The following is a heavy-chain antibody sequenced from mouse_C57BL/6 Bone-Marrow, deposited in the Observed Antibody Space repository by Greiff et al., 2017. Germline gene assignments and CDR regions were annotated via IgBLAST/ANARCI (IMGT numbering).Heavy chain of an antibody. J-gene: IGHJ2*01. CDR3: ARSIYYYGSSYGGFDY. CDR2: IDPSDSYT. D-gene: IGHD1-1*01. V-gene: IGHV1-69*01. CDR1: GYTFTSYR. Sequence: QVQLQQPGAELVMPGASVKLSCKASGYTFTSYRMHWVKQRPGQGLEWIGEIDPSDSYTNYNQKFKGKSTLTVDKSSSTAYMQLSSLTSEDSAVYYCARSIYYYGSSYGGFDYWGQGTTLTVSS.